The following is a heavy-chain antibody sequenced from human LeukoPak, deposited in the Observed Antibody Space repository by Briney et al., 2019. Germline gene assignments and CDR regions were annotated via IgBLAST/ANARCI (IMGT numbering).Heavy chain of an antibody. J-gene: IGHJ4*02. V-gene: IGHV1-18*01. CDR2: ISTSTGDT. Sequence: ASVKVSCKTSGYSFILYGISWVRQAPGQGPEWMGWISTSTGDTKYTQKFQGRVTLTTDTSTSTAYMELSSLRSDDTAVYYCARAEMVIRPIPFDYWGQGTLVTVSS. D-gene: IGHD3-16*01. CDR3: ARAEMVIRPIPFDY. CDR1: GYSFILYG.